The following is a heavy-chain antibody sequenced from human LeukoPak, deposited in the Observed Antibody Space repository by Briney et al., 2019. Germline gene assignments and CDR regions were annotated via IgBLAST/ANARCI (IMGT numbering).Heavy chain of an antibody. V-gene: IGHV1-18*01. D-gene: IGHD2-2*01. J-gene: IGHJ3*02. CDR2: ISAYNGNT. Sequence: ASVKVSCKASGYTFTSYGISWVRQAPGQGLEWMGWISAYNGNTNYAQKLQGRVTMTTDTSTSTAYMELRSLRSDDTAVYYCAREILGYGSSTSCHDAFDIWGQGTMVTVSS. CDR3: AREILGYGSSTSCHDAFDI. CDR1: GYTFTSYG.